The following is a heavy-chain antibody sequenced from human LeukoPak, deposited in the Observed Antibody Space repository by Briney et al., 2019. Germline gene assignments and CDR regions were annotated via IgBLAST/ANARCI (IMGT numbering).Heavy chain of an antibody. J-gene: IGHJ3*02. CDR3: ARWTYYYDSSGSGSAFDI. D-gene: IGHD3-22*01. CDR1: GFTFSSYA. CDR2: IYSGGST. Sequence: GGSLRLSCAASGFTFSSYAMGGVRQAPGKGLEWVSVIYSGGSTYYADSVKGRFTISRHNSKNTLYLQMNSLRAEDTAVYYCARWTYYYDSSGSGSAFDIWGQGTMVTVSS. V-gene: IGHV3-53*04.